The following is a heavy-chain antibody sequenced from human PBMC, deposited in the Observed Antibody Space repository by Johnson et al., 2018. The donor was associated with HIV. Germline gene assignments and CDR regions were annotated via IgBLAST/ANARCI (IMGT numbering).Heavy chain of an antibody. CDR1: GFTVSSNY. D-gene: IGHD4-23*01. Sequence: VQLVESGGGLVQPGGSLRLSCAASGFTVSSNYMSWVRQAPGKGLEWASVIYSGGSTYYADSVKGRFTISRDNSKNTLYLQMNSLRVEDTAVYYCAKSPGKDYGGNSGAFDIWGQGTMVTVSS. V-gene: IGHV3-66*01. J-gene: IGHJ3*02. CDR2: IYSGGST. CDR3: AKSPGKDYGGNSGAFDI.